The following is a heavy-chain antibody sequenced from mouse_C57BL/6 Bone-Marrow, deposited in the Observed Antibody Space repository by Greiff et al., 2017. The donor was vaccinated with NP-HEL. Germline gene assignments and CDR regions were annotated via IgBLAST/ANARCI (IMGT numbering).Heavy chain of an antibody. V-gene: IGHV3-6*01. D-gene: IGHD2-4*01. CDR1: GYSITSGYY. Sequence: DVQLVESGPGLVKPSQSLSLTCSVTGYSITSGYYWNWIRQFPGNKLEWMGYISYDGSNNYNPSLKNRISITRDTSKNQFFLKLNSVTTEDTATYYCARGPIYYDYDETFAYWGQGTLVTVSA. CDR2: ISYDGSN. J-gene: IGHJ3*01. CDR3: ARGPIYYDYDETFAY.